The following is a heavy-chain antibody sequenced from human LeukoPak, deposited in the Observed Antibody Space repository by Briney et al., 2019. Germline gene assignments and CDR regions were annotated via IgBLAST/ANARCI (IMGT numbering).Heavy chain of an antibody. CDR2: IHTSENT. V-gene: IGHV4-4*07. CDR1: GGYIGSYY. J-gene: IGHJ6*03. CDR3: ARAGDYGDYSKSFYYMDV. D-gene: IGHD4-17*01. Sequence: SETLSLTCTVSGGYIGSYYWSWIRQSAGKGLEWIGRIHTSENTDYNPSLKSRVTMSVDMSTSQFSLRLTSVTAADTAVYYCARAGDYGDYSKSFYYMDVWGKGTTVTVSS.